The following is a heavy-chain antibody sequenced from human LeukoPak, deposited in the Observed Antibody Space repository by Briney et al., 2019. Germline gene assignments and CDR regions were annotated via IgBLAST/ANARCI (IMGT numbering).Heavy chain of an antibody. CDR1: GFSLGNFE. D-gene: IGHD6-6*01. CDR2: INSNGNII. CDR3: ARDRSIASDY. V-gene: IGHV3-48*03. J-gene: IGHJ4*02. Sequence: PGGSLRLSCGASGFSLGNFEMNWVRQAPGKGLEWVSYINSNGNIIYYADSVKGRITISRDNAKNSLYLQMNSLRAEDTAVYYCARDRSIASDYWGQGTLVTVSS.